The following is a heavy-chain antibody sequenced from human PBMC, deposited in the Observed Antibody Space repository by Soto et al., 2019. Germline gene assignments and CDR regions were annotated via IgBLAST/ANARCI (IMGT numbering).Heavy chain of an antibody. D-gene: IGHD1-20*01. J-gene: IGHJ5*02. CDR3: ARDRLITYGSKIAPDH. Sequence: XVSLRLSCKASGFTFSDFGMHWVRQAPGKGLEWVSAIWYDGSYQYYADPVRGRFTTSRDNSNNTLFLQMKSLRVEDTAVYYCARDRLITYGSKIAPDHWGQGALVTVSS. V-gene: IGHV3-33*01. CDR2: IWYDGSYQ. CDR1: GFTFSDFG.